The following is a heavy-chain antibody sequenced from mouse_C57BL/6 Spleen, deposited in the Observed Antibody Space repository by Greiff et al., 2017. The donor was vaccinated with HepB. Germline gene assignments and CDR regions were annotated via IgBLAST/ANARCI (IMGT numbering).Heavy chain of an antibody. Sequence: QVQLQQPGAELVRPGTSVKLSCKASGYTFTSYWMHWVKQRPGQGLEWIGVIDPSDSYTNYNQKFKGKATLTVDTSSSTAYMQLSSLTSEDSAVYYCARSRGSPFDYWGQGTTLTVSS. CDR2: IDPSDSYT. J-gene: IGHJ2*01. CDR1: GYTFTSYW. CDR3: ARSRGSPFDY. V-gene: IGHV1-59*01. D-gene: IGHD1-1*01.